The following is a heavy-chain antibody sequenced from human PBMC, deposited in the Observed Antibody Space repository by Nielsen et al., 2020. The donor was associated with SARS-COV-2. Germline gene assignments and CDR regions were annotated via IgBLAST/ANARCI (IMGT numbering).Heavy chain of an antibody. CDR1: GYSFTSYW. CDR3: ARQAGTVTTSYYYGMDV. CDR2: IDPSDSYT. V-gene: IGHV5-10-1*01. Sequence: GESLKISCQGSGYSFTSYWISWVRQMPGKGLEWMGRIDPSDSYTNYSPSFQGHVTISADKSISTAYLQWSSLKASDTAMYYCARQAGTVTTSYYYGMDVWGQGTTVTVSS. J-gene: IGHJ6*02. D-gene: IGHD4-17*01.